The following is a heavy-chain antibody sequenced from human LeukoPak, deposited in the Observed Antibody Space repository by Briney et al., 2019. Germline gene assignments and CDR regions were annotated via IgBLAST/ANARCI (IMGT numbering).Heavy chain of an antibody. J-gene: IGHJ4*02. V-gene: IGHV3-74*03. CDR1: GFTFSNHW. Sequence: WGSLRLSCAASGFTFSNHWMHWVRQAPGKGLVWVSRIDERGTNAMYADSVKGRFSISKDNAKNTVNLQMNSLRADDTGVYYCIRDEALWRLDYWGQGTLVTVSS. CDR2: IDERGTNA. D-gene: IGHD2-21*01. CDR3: IRDEALWRLDY.